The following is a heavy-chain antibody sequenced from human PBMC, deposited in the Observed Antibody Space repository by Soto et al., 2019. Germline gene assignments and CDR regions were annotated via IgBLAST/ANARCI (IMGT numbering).Heavy chain of an antibody. CDR2: MYYRGST. D-gene: IGHD1-1*01. CDR3: ASNFSHDYYYYGMDV. CDR1: GGSIDRYY. V-gene: IGHV4-59*01. Sequence: PSETLSLTCTVSGGSIDRYYWSWIRQPPGKGLEWIGYMYYRGSTNYNPSLKSRVNISVDTSKNQFSLKLSSVTAADTAVYYCASNFSHDYYYYGMDVWGQGTTVTVS. J-gene: IGHJ6*02.